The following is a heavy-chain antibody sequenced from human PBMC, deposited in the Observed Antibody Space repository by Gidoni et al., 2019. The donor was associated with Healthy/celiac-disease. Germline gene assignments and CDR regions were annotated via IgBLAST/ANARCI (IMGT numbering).Heavy chain of an antibody. V-gene: IGHV3-23*01. Sequence: EVQLLESGGGLVQPGGSLRLSCAASGFTFSSYAMSWVRQAPGKGLECVSAISGSGGSTDYADSVKGRFTISRDNSKNTLYLQMNSLRAEDTAVYYCAKSFFAGATERYFDYWGQGTLVTVSS. CDR2: ISGSGGST. J-gene: IGHJ4*02. CDR1: GFTFSSYA. CDR3: AKSFFAGATERYFDY.